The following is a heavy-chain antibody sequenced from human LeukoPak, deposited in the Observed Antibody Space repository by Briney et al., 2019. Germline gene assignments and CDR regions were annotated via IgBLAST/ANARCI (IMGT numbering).Heavy chain of an antibody. V-gene: IGHV3-23*01. CDR3: VRGNSFSPLHYMDV. Sequence: PGGSLRLSCAASGFTFSSYAMSWVRQAPGKGLEWVSGISGSGGTTKYADSVKGRFTISRDNSKNTLYLQMNSLRAEDTAVYYCVRGNSFSPLHYMDVWGKGTTVTVSS. D-gene: IGHD3-16*01. CDR1: GFTFSSYA. CDR2: ISGSGGTT. J-gene: IGHJ6*03.